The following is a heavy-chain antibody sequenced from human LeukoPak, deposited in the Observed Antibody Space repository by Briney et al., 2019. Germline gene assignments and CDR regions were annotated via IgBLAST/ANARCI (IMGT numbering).Heavy chain of an antibody. J-gene: IGHJ4*02. Sequence: ASVKVSCKASGYTFTSYDINWVRQAPGQGLEWMGWMNPNSGNTGYAQKFQGRVTMTRNTSISTAYMELSSLRSEDTAVYYCARLIAAAGTYYFDYWGQGTLVTVSS. CDR2: MNPNSGNT. CDR3: ARLIAAAGTYYFDY. V-gene: IGHV1-8*01. D-gene: IGHD6-13*01. CDR1: GYTFTSYD.